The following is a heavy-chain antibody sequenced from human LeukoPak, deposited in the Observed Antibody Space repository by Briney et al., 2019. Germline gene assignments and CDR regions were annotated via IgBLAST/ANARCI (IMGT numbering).Heavy chain of an antibody. V-gene: IGHV4-39*01. CDR2: IYYSGST. D-gene: IGHD6-6*01. J-gene: IGHJ4*02. CDR3: ARHSSSSYDLDY. Sequence: SETLSLTCTVSGGSISSSSYYWGWIRQPPGKGLEWIGSIYYSGSTYYNPSLKSRVTISVDTSKNQFSLKLSSVTAADTAVYYCARHSSSSYDLDYWGQGTLVTVSS. CDR1: GGSISSSSYY.